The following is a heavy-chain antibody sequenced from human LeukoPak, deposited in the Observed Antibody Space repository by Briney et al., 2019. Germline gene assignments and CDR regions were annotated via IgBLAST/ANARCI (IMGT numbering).Heavy chain of an antibody. Sequence: GGSLRLSCAASGFTFSSYAMHWVRQAPGKGLERVAVISYDGSNKYYADSVKGRFTISRDNSKNTLYLQMNSLRAEDTAVYYCAKDPDSSGYYLDYWGQGTLVTVSS. J-gene: IGHJ4*02. CDR3: AKDPDSSGYYLDY. D-gene: IGHD3-22*01. CDR1: GFTFSSYA. V-gene: IGHV3-30*04. CDR2: ISYDGSNK.